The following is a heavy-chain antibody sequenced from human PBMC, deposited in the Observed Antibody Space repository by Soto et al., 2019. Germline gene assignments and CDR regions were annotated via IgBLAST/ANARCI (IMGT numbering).Heavy chain of an antibody. CDR3: ARDHLQDDSSGYLYYFDY. V-gene: IGHV3-21*01. J-gene: IGHJ4*02. Sequence: GGSLRLSCAASGFTFSSYSMNWVRQAPGKGLEWVSSISSSSSYIYYADSVKGRFTISRDNAKNSLYLQMNSLRAEDTAVYYCARDHLQDDSSGYLYYFDYWGQGTLVTVSS. CDR2: ISSSSSYI. CDR1: GFTFSSYS. D-gene: IGHD3-22*01.